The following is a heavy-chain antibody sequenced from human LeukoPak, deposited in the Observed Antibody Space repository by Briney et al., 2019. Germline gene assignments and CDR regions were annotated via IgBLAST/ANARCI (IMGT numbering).Heavy chain of an antibody. Sequence: PGGSLRLSCAASGFTFSSYGMHWVRQAPGKGLEWVALISYDGTTEYFADSVKGRFTISRDDSKNTLFLQMNSLRTEDSALYYCARYSGYDYFIDHWGQGILVTVSS. D-gene: IGHD5-12*01. J-gene: IGHJ4*02. CDR2: ISYDGTTE. CDR1: GFTFSSYG. V-gene: IGHV3-30*03. CDR3: ARYSGYDYFIDH.